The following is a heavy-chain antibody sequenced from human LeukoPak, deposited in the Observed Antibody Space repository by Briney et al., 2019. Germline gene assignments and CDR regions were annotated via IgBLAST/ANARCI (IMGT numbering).Heavy chain of an antibody. D-gene: IGHD3-3*02. CDR1: GGSISSYY. CDR2: IYYSGST. CDR3: ARDVHL. J-gene: IGHJ4*02. Sequence: SETLSLTCTVSGGSISSYYWSWIRQPPGKGLEWIGYIYYSGSTNYNPSLKSRVTISVDTSKNQFSLKLSSVTAADTAVYYCARDVHLWGQRTLVTVSS. V-gene: IGHV4-59*08.